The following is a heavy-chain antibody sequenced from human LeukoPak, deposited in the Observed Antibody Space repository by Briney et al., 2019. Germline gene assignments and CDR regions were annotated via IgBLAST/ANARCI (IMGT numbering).Heavy chain of an antibody. CDR1: GGSISTSNYY. D-gene: IGHD2-8*01. CDR3: TRTNRAFDI. CDR2: IFYSGST. V-gene: IGHV4-39*07. J-gene: IGHJ3*02. Sequence: SETLSLTCTVSGGSISTSNYYWDWIRQPPGKGLEWIGNIFYSGSTYYSPSLKSRVTISLDTSRNQFSLKLSSVTAADTAVYYCTRTNRAFDIWGQGTMVTVSS.